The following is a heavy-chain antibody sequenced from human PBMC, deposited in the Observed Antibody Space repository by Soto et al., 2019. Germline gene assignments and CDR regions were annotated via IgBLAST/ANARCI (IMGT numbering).Heavy chain of an antibody. Sequence: GGSLSLSCTGSGVPLGSNYIDWVRPAHGKGLEWVGRSRDKPQGYSTAYAASVKGRFTTSRDESKNSAYLQMNSLKTEDTAVYYCVCATYFSDCSGYTRCLDDWGPGNPVTVSS. D-gene: IGHD3-22*01. CDR3: VCATYFSDCSGYTRCLDD. V-gene: IGHV3-72*01. J-gene: IGHJ4*02. CDR2: SRDKPQGYST. CDR1: GVPLGSNY.